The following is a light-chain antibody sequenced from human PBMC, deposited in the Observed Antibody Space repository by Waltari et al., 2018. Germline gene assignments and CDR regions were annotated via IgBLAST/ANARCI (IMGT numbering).Light chain of an antibody. CDR1: QSVNSQ. V-gene: IGKV3-11*01. CDR2: DAS. J-gene: IGKJ1*01. Sequence: EIVLTQSPATLPLSPGESATLSCRASQSVNSQLAWYQHKPGQAPRLLIYDASIRVTGISARFSGSGSGTDFTLTISSLEPEDFAVYYCQQRSKWPWSFGQGTKVEIK. CDR3: QQRSKWPWS.